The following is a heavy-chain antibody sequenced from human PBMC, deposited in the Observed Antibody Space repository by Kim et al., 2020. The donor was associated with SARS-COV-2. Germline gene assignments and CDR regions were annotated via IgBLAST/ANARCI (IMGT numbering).Heavy chain of an antibody. V-gene: IGHV3-9*01. J-gene: IGHJ6*02. CDR1: GFTFDDYA. CDR3: AKDCTRNGPFKYYYGSGCEGMDV. D-gene: IGHD3-10*01. CDR2: INWNSGHI. Sequence: GGSLRLSCEASGFTFDDYAMHWVRQAPGKGLEWVSGINWNSGHIGYADSLKGRFTISRDNAKKSLYLQMNSLRAEDTALYYCAKDCTRNGPFKYYYGSGCEGMDVWGQGTTVTVSS.